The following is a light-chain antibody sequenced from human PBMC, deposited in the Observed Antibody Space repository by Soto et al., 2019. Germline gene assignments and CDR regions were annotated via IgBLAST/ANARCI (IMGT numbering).Light chain of an antibody. CDR1: SSNIGAGYY. Sequence: QSVLTQPPSVCGAPGQRGTISCTGSSSNIGAGYYVHWYQPLPGTAPKLLIYGNNNRPSGVPDRFSGSKSGTSASLAITGLQAEDEADYYCLSYDSSLSGSRVFGGGTKLTVL. CDR3: LSYDSSLSGSRV. V-gene: IGLV1-40*01. CDR2: GNN. J-gene: IGLJ2*01.